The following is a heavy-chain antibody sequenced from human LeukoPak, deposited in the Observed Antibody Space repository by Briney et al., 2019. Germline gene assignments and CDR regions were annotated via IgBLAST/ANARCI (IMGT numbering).Heavy chain of an antibody. J-gene: IGHJ6*02. CDR3: AKGRYGMDV. CDR1: GVTFSSYA. V-gene: IGHV3-23*01. Sequence: GGSLRLSCAASGVTFSSYATSWVRQAPGEGLEWVSAISGSGGSTYYADSVKGRFTISRDNSKNTRYLQTNSLRAEDTAVYYCAKGRYGMDVWGQGTTVTVSS. CDR2: ISGSGGST.